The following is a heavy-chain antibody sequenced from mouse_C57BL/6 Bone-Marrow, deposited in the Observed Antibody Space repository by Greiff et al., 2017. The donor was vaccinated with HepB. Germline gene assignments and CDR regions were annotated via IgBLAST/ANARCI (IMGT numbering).Heavy chain of an antibody. Sequence: EVQVVESGPGLVKPSQSLSLTCSVTGYSITSGYYWNWIRQFPGNKLEWMGYISYDGSNNYNPSLKNRISITRDTSKNQFFLKLNSVTTEDTATYYCARDLWSYAMDYWGQGTSVTVSS. J-gene: IGHJ4*01. D-gene: IGHD1-1*02. CDR2: ISYDGSN. CDR3: ARDLWSYAMDY. CDR1: GYSITSGYY. V-gene: IGHV3-6*01.